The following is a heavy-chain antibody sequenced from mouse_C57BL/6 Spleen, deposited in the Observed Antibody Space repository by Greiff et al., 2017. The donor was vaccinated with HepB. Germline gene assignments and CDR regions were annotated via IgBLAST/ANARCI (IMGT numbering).Heavy chain of an antibody. CDR1: GFNIKDDY. D-gene: IGHD1-1*01. V-gene: IGHV14-4*01. CDR3: TPFSTTVGVDY. J-gene: IGHJ2*01. Sequence: VQLQQSGAELVRPGASVKLSCTASGFNIKDDYMHWVKQRPEQGLEWIGWIDPENGDTEYASKFQGKATITADTSSNTAYLQLSSLTSEDTAVYYCTPFSTTVGVDYWGQGTTLTVSS. CDR2: IDPENGDT.